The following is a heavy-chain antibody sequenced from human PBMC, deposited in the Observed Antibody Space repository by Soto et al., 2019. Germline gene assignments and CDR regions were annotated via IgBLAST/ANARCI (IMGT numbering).Heavy chain of an antibody. J-gene: IGHJ6*02. CDR1: GFTFSTYA. CDR3: ARGRFMAVYGTSSNYYGMDV. CDR2: ISYHGSNE. V-gene: IGHV3-30-3*01. D-gene: IGHD3-3*01. Sequence: QMQLVESGGGVVQPGSSLRLSCAASGFTFSTYAMHWVRQAPGKGLEWVALISYHGSNEYYADSVRGRFTISRDNSKTPLYLKMDSLRAEDTAVYYCARGRFMAVYGTSSNYYGMDVWGQGTTVTVSS.